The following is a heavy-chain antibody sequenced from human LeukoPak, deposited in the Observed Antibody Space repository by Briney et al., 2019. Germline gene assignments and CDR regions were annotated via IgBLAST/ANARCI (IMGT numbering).Heavy chain of an antibody. CDR1: GYTFTGYY. Sequence: ASVKVSCKASGYTFTGYYMHWVRQAPGQGLEWMGRINPNSGGTNYAQKFQGRVTITTDESTSTAYMELSSLRSEDTAVYYCARINTIFGVVNIYNEWFDPWGQGTLVTVSS. J-gene: IGHJ5*02. V-gene: IGHV1-2*06. CDR2: INPNSGGT. D-gene: IGHD3-3*01. CDR3: ARINTIFGVVNIYNEWFDP.